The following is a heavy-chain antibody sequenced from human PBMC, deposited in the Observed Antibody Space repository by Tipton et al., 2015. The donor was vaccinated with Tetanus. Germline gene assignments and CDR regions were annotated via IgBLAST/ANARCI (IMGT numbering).Heavy chain of an antibody. CDR2: TYYRSKWYN. D-gene: IGHD1-14*01. CDR1: GDSVSRNNAT. J-gene: IGHJ4*02. CDR3: ARESPALDC. Sequence: GLVKPSQTLSLTCVISGDSVSRNNATWNWIRQSPSRGLEWLGRTYYRSKWYNDYAPSVKSRITIKSDTSKNQFSLQLNSMTPEDTAVYFCARESPALDCWGQGILVTVSS. V-gene: IGHV6-1*01.